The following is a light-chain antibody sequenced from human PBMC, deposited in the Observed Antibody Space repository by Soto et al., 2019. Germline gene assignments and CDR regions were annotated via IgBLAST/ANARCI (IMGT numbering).Light chain of an antibody. V-gene: IGKV3-15*01. CDR1: QSVSSN. CDR2: GAS. CDR3: QQYNNWPPVT. Sequence: EIVMTQSPATLSVSPGERATLSCRASQSVSSNLAWYQQKPGQAPRLLIYGASTRATGIPARFSGSGSGTEFTLTISSLQSEDFAVYSRQQYNNWPPVTFGPGTKVNIK. J-gene: IGKJ3*01.